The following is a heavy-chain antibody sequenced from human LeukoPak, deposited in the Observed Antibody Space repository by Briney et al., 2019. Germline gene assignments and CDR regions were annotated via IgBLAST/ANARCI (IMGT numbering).Heavy chain of an antibody. Sequence: GRSLTLSCAASGFTFTDYPMHWVRQAPGKGLDWVAVISSDGGGKCSADSVKGRFTISRDNSKNTVYLQINGLRAEDTAVYYCGKTTAGYSSGQKPAWPVDYWGQGTLVTVSS. D-gene: IGHD6-19*01. J-gene: IGHJ4*02. CDR1: GFTFTDYP. V-gene: IGHV3-30-3*02. CDR3: GKTTAGYSSGQKPAWPVDY. CDR2: ISSDGGGK.